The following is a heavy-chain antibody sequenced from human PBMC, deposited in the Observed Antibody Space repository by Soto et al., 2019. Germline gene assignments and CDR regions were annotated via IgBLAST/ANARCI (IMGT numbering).Heavy chain of an antibody. CDR2: IKSKTDGGTT. CDR3: TTDPPFGGDEGGNEPIAY. V-gene: IGHV3-15*01. CDR1: GFTFSNAW. Sequence: EVQLVESGGGLVKPGGSLRLSCAVSGFTFSNAWMSWVRQAPGKGLEWVGRIKSKTDGGTTDYAAPVKVRLTISRDDSKNSMYLQMNSLKTEATAMYYCTTDPPFGGDEGGNEPIAYWGQGTLVTVSS. D-gene: IGHD3-16*01. J-gene: IGHJ4*02.